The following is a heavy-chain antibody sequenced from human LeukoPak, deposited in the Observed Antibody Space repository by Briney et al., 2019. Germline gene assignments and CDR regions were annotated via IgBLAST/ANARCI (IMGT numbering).Heavy chain of an antibody. Sequence: GASVKVSCKASGYTFTSYYMHWVRQAPGQGLEWMGIINPSGGSTSYAQKFQGRVTMTRDTSTSTVYMELSSLRSEDTAVYYCARRFPTSDFWSGYYVGGTGNYYMDVWGKGTTVTVSS. CDR3: ARRFPTSDFWSGYYVGGTGNYYMDV. D-gene: IGHD3-3*01. CDR2: INPSGGST. CDR1: GYTFTSYY. J-gene: IGHJ6*03. V-gene: IGHV1-46*01.